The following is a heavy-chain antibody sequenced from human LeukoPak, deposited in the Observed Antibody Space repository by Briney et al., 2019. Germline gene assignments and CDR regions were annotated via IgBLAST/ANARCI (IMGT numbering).Heavy chain of an antibody. CDR1: GFTFSSYW. CDR3: AREATRYYDSSGDVDY. D-gene: IGHD3-22*01. CDR2: INSDGSST. J-gene: IGHJ4*02. Sequence: GGSLRLSCAASGFTFSSYWIHWVRQAPGKGLVWVSRINSDGSSTSYADSVKGRFTISRDNAKNTLYLQMNSLRAEDTAVYYCAREATRYYDSSGDVDYWGQGTLVTVSS. V-gene: IGHV3-74*01.